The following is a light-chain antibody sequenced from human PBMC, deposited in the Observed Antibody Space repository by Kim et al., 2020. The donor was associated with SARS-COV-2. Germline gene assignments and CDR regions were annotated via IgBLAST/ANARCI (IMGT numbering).Light chain of an antibody. V-gene: IGKV1-12*01. Sequence: ASVGDRVTITCRASQGSSRWLAWYQQKPGKAPELLISTASSLQSGVPSRFSGSGSGTDFTLTISSLQPEDFATYYCQQANSFPLTFGGGTKVDIK. CDR2: TAS. CDR3: QQANSFPLT. CDR1: QGSSRW. J-gene: IGKJ4*01.